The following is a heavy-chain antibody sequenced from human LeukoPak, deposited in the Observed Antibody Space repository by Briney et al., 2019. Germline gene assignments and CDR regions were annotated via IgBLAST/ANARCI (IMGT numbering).Heavy chain of an antibody. CDR3: AKETYYYDSSGYYNY. D-gene: IGHD3-22*01. CDR2: ISGSGGST. V-gene: IGHV3-23*01. J-gene: IGHJ4*02. Sequence: GGSLRLSCAASGFTFSSYAMSWVRQAPGKGLEWVSAISGSGGSTYYADSVRGRFTISRDNSKNTLYLQMNSLRAEDTAVYYCAKETYYYDSSGYYNYWGQGTLVTVSS. CDR1: GFTFSSYA.